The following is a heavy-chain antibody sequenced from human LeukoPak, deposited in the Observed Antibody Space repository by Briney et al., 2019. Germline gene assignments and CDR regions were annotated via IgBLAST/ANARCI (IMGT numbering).Heavy chain of an antibody. J-gene: IGHJ4*02. CDR3: ASALYTSTWVPH. Sequence: PGGSLRLSCAASGFTFSDYYMSWIRQAPGKGLEWVSYISSSSSSIYYADSVKGRFTISRDNAKNSLHLQMNSLRAEDTAIYYCASALYTSTWVPHWGQGTLVTVSS. V-gene: IGHV3-11*04. D-gene: IGHD6-13*01. CDR1: GFTFSDYY. CDR2: ISSSSSSI.